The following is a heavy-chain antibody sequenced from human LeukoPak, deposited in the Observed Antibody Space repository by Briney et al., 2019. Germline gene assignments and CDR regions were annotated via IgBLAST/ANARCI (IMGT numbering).Heavy chain of an antibody. J-gene: IGHJ4*02. V-gene: IGHV1-18*04. CDR1: GYTFTSYG. Sequence: ASVTVSCKASGYTFTSYGISWVRQAPGQGLEWMGWISAYNGNTNYAQKLQGRVTMTTDTSTSTAYMELRSLRSDDTAVYYCASDRVPLYGSGSYYVYWGQGTLVTVSS. D-gene: IGHD3-10*01. CDR3: ASDRVPLYGSGSYYVY. CDR2: ISAYNGNT.